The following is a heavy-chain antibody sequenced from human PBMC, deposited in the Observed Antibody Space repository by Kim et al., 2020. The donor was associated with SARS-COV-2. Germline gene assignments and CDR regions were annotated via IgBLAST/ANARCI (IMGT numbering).Heavy chain of an antibody. J-gene: IGHJ4*02. CDR2: ISYDGSNK. Sequence: GGSLRLSCAASGFTFSSYAMHWVRQAPGKGLEWVAVISYDGSNKYYADSVKGRFTISRDNSKNTLYLQMNSLRAEDTAVYYCARVATTGRVDVLRYFDWSLGYWGQGTLVTVSS. CDR1: GFTFSSYA. D-gene: IGHD3-9*01. V-gene: IGHV3-30-3*01. CDR3: ARVATTGRVDVLRYFDWSLGY.